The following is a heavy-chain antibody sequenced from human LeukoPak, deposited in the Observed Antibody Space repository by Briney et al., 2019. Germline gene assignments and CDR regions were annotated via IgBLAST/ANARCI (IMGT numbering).Heavy chain of an antibody. V-gene: IGHV4-39*07. J-gene: IGHJ4*02. CDR1: GGSISSSSYY. D-gene: IGHD2-15*01. CDR2: IYYSGST. CDR3: AREEGYCSGGSCDARHGRIDY. Sequence: PSETLSLTRTVSGGSISSSSYYWGWIRQPPGKGLEWIGSIYYSGSTYYNPSLKSRVTISVDTSKNQFSLKLSSVTAADTAVYYGAREEGYCSGGSCDARHGRIDYWGQGTLVTVSS.